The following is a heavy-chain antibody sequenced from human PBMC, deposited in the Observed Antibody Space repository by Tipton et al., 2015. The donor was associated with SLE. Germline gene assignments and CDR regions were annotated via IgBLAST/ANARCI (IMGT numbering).Heavy chain of an antibody. Sequence: LRLSCIVSGGSISSHYWNWIRQPPGKGLEWIGYIYYSGSTNYNPSLKSRVTISVDRSKNQFSLNLRSVTAADTAVYFCATAQTSNLGPRSFDIWSQGTMVTVSS. CDR1: GGSISSHY. V-gene: IGHV4-59*11. D-gene: IGHD2-2*01. CDR2: IYYSGST. CDR3: ATAQTSNLGPRSFDI. J-gene: IGHJ3*02.